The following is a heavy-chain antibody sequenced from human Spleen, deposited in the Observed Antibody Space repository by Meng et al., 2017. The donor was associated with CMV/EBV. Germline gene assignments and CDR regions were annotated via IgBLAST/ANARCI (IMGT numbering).Heavy chain of an antibody. Sequence: GESLKISCAASGFTFSSYSMNWVRQAPGKGLEWVSSISSSSSYIYYADSVKGRFTISRDNAKNSLYLQMNSLRAEDTAVYYCARAAMADYWGQGTLVTVSS. D-gene: IGHD5-18*01. CDR1: GFTFSSYS. CDR3: ARAAMADY. J-gene: IGHJ4*02. CDR2: ISSSSSYI. V-gene: IGHV3-21*04.